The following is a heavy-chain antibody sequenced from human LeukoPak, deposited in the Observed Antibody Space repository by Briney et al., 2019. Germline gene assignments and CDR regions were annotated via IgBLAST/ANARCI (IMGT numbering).Heavy chain of an antibody. CDR2: IKQDGSEK. D-gene: IGHD4-17*01. V-gene: IGHV3-7*01. CDR1: GFTFTSYW. CDR3: ARDKVDGDSYFDS. Sequence: GSLRLSCAASGFTFTSYWMSWVRQAPGKGLEWVANIKQDGSEKYYVDSVKGRFTISRDNAHNSLYLQMNSLRAEDTAVYFCARDKVDGDSYFDSWGQGTLVTVSS. J-gene: IGHJ4*02.